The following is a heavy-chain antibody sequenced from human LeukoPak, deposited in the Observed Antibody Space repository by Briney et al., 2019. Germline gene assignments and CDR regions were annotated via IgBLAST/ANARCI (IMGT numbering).Heavy chain of an antibody. V-gene: IGHV3-11*01. D-gene: IGHD3-9*01. Sequence: GGSLRLSCAASRFTFSDYYMSWIRQAPGKGLEWVSSISDSGDTIHYADSVRGRFTISRDNAKNSLYLQMNSLRAEDTAVYYCARDLDDTLTGNFDYWGQGTLVTVSS. CDR3: ARDLDDTLTGNFDY. CDR2: ISDSGDTI. J-gene: IGHJ4*02. CDR1: RFTFSDYY.